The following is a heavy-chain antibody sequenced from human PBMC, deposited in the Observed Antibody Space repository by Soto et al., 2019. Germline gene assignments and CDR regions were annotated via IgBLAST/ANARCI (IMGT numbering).Heavy chain of an antibody. V-gene: IGHV3-33*01. Sequence: QVQLEESGGGVVQPGRSLRLSCAASGFTFSSYGMHWVRQAPGKGLEWVAVIWYDGSNKYYADSVKGRFTISRDNSKNRRYLQMNSVGAEDPAVYYCARIPQIAVAGTRFGYFDLWGRGSLVTVSS. CDR2: IWYDGSNK. D-gene: IGHD6-19*01. CDR1: GFTFSSYG. J-gene: IGHJ2*01. CDR3: ARIPQIAVAGTRFGYFDL.